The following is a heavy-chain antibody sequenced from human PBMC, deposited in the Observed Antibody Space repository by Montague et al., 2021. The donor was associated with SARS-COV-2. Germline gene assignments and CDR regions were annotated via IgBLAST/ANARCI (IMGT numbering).Heavy chain of an antibody. CDR1: GGSISSSSYY. V-gene: IGHV4-39*01. CDR3: ATQEDPSGWIPGPFDF. Sequence: SETLSLTCTVSGGSISSSSYYWAWIRQPPGKGLEWIGSIYYRGSTYYNPSLKGRVFIPVDTSKNQLSLTLTSVTAADTAVYYCATQEDPSGWIPGPFDFWGQGTLLSVSS. CDR2: IYYRGST. J-gene: IGHJ4*02. D-gene: IGHD6-19*01.